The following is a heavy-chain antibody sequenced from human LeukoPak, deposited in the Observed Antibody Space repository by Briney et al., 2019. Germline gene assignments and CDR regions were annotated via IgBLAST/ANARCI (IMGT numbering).Heavy chain of an antibody. CDR3: ARHPHYYDFWSGYYTSNWFDP. Sequence: GESLKISCKGPGYSFTSYWIGWVRQMPGKGLEWMGIIYPGDSDTRYSPSSQGQVTISADKSISTAYLQWSSLKASDTAMYYCARHPHYYDFWSGYYTSNWFDPWGQGTLVTVSS. CDR2: IYPGDSDT. CDR1: GYSFTSYW. D-gene: IGHD3-3*01. J-gene: IGHJ5*02. V-gene: IGHV5-51*01.